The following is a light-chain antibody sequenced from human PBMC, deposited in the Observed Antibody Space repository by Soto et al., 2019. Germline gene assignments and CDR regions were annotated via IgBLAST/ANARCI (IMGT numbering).Light chain of an antibody. V-gene: IGLV2-14*03. CDR3: SSYTTRNTEV. CDR2: DVT. CDR1: SSDVGAFNY. Sequence: QSALTQPASVSGSPGQSISLSCIGTSSDVGAFNYVSWYQHHPGKAPQLIIYDVTSRPSGVSNRFSASKSGNTASLTISGLQAEDEADYYCSSYTTRNTEVFGTGTK. J-gene: IGLJ1*01.